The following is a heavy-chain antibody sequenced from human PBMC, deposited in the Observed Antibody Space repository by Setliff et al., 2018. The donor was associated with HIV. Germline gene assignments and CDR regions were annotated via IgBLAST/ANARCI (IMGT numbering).Heavy chain of an antibody. Sequence: PGGSLRLSCAASGFTFSSYGMHWVRQAPGKGLEWVAFIRCDGSNEYYADSVKGRFTISRDNSKNTLYLQMNSLRPEDTAVYYCAKDLESSGWYRGYIDYWGQGTLVTVSS. J-gene: IGHJ4*02. CDR3: AKDLESSGWYRGYIDY. D-gene: IGHD6-19*01. V-gene: IGHV3-30*02. CDR2: IRCDGSNE. CDR1: GFTFSSYG.